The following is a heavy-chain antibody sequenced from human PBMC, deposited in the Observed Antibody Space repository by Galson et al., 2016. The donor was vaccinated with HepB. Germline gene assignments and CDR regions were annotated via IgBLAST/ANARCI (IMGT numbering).Heavy chain of an antibody. CDR1: GLNLDMDS. J-gene: IGHJ3*02. Sequence: SLRLSCATSGLNLDMDSLNWVRQAPGKGLEWIAYITSDSANIQYSGSVRGRFTISRDNAEKSVYLQMNSMKVEDSAVYFCARDSDYVFNIWGRATMVTVSS. D-gene: IGHD4/OR15-4a*01. CDR3: ARDSDYVFNI. CDR2: ITSDSANI. V-gene: IGHV3-48*01.